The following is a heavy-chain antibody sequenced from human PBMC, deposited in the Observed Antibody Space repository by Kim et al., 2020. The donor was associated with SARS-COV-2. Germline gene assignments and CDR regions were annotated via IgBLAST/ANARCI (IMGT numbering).Heavy chain of an antibody. CDR3: ARGECSGGTCFPYFDY. V-gene: IGHV3-48*03. Sequence: GGSLRLSCAASGFHFSSYEMNWVRQAPGKGLEWIAYISSSGVKVKYADSVRGRFSISRDNGKKSLSLQMNSLRGEDTAVYFCARGECSGGTCFPYFDYWGQGVLVTVSS. CDR1: GFHFSSYE. CDR2: ISSSGVKV. J-gene: IGHJ4*02. D-gene: IGHD2-15*01.